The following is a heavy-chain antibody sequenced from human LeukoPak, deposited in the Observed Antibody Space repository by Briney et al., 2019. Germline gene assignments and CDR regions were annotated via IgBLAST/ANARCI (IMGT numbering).Heavy chain of an antibody. D-gene: IGHD6-25*01. CDR3: ARDGTPSYSTGWVYMDV. CDR2: ISGSGTVT. Sequence: PGGPLRLSCAASGFTFSSYEMNWVRQAPGKGLEWISYISGSGTVTHYADSVEGRFTISRDNTKNSLYLQMNGLRGEDTAVYYCARDGTPSYSTGWVYMDVWGKGTTVTISS. V-gene: IGHV3-48*03. J-gene: IGHJ6*04. CDR1: GFTFSSYE.